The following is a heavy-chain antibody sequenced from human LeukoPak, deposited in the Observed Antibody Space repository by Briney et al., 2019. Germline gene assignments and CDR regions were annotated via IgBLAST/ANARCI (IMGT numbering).Heavy chain of an antibody. Sequence: GGCLRLSCAASGFTFNSYGMHWVRQAPGKGLEWVANIKHDGSEKYYVDSVRGRFTISRDNAKNSLYLQMNSLRAEDTAVYYCARWGQLLFRGDVDAFDIWGQGTMVTVSS. CDR1: GFTFNSYG. CDR3: ARWGQLLFRGDVDAFDI. CDR2: IKHDGSEK. V-gene: IGHV3-7*01. J-gene: IGHJ3*02. D-gene: IGHD2-21*01.